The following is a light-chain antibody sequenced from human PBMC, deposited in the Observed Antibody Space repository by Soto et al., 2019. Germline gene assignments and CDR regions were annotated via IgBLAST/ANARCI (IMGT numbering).Light chain of an antibody. CDR2: DAS. V-gene: IGKV3-11*01. CDR3: QHRSDWPPT. Sequence: EIVLTQSPATLSLSPGETATLSCRASQSVTTYLSWYQQKPGQPPRLLIYDASNRATGIPARFSGSGSGTDFTLTISSLEPEDFAVYYCQHRSDWPPTFGGGTKVEVK. J-gene: IGKJ4*01. CDR1: QSVTTY.